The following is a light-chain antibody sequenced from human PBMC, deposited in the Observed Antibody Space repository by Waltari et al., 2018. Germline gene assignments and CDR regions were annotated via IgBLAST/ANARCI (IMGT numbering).Light chain of an antibody. V-gene: IGLV1-44*01. CDR3: ATWDDNLDMLL. CDR2: SNE. CDR1: TSNIGKNT. J-gene: IGLJ3*02. Sequence: QSILTQPPSASGTPGQRVTISCSGSTSNIGKNTVNWYQQVPGMAPKLLLFSNEQRPSGFPDRFSGSKSGTSASLSISGLQSEDEADFYCATWDDNLDMLLFGGGTKLTVL.